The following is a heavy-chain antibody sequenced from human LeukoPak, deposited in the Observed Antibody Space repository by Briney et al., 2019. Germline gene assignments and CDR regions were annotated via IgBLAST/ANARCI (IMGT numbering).Heavy chain of an antibody. V-gene: IGHV3-30*02. J-gene: IGHJ4*02. D-gene: IGHD2-21*01. Sequence: GGSLRLSRAASGFTFSSFGMHWVRQAPGKGLEWVAFIRYDGTDKYYADSVKGRFTISRDNSKNTLYLQMNSLRPEDTAVYYCAPRVVVITAPFDYWGQGTLVTVSS. CDR2: IRYDGTDK. CDR1: GFTFSSFG. CDR3: APRVVVITAPFDY.